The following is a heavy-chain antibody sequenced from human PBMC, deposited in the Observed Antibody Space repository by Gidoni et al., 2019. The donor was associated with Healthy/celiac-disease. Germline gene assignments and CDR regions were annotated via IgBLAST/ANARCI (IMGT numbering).Heavy chain of an antibody. D-gene: IGHD3-10*01. Sequence: QVQLQQWGAGLLKPSETLSLTCAVYGGSFSGYYWSWIRQPPGKGLEWIGEINHSGSTNYNPSLKSRVTISVDTSKNQFSLKLSSVTAADTAVYYCAVGGFYGSGARHPGWFDPWGQGTLVTVSS. J-gene: IGHJ5*02. CDR2: INHSGST. CDR1: GGSFSGYY. V-gene: IGHV4-34*01. CDR3: AVGGFYGSGARHPGWFDP.